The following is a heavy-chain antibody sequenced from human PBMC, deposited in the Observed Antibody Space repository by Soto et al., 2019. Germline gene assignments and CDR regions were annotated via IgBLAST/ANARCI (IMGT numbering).Heavy chain of an antibody. J-gene: IGHJ4*02. CDR3: AKGRWDYFDY. D-gene: IGHD1-26*01. CDR1: GFTFDYYA. CDR2: ISCNSGNI. Sequence: PGGSLRLSCAASGFTFDYYAMHGVRQAPGKGLEWVSGISCNSGNIGYADSVKGRFTISGDNAKNSLYLQMNSLRGEDTALYYCAKGRWDYFDYWGQGTLVTVSS. V-gene: IGHV3-9*01.